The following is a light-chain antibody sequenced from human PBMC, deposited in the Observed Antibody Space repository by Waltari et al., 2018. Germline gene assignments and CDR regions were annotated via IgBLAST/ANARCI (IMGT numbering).Light chain of an antibody. Sequence: DIQMTQSPSTLSASVGDRVAITCRASQDISNWLAWYQQKTGKAPKLLIYKASSLEGGVPSRFSGSGSGTEFTLTISSLQTDEFATYYCQQYRHNVYTFSQGTKL. CDR3: QQYRHNVYT. V-gene: IGKV1-5*03. CDR2: KAS. J-gene: IGKJ2*01. CDR1: QDISNW.